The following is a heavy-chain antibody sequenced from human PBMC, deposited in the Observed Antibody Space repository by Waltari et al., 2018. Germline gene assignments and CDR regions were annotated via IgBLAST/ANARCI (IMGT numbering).Heavy chain of an antibody. V-gene: IGHV1-46*01. D-gene: IGHD2-21*01. J-gene: IGHJ6*02. CDR3: ALDTGALWMDV. CDR1: ESTFTSSY. CDR2: INPSGGST. Sequence: QVQLVQSGAEVKKPGASVKISCKTSESTFTSSYIHWVRQAPGQGLEWMGKINPSGGSTIYEQKCQGRVTMTRETSTSTVYMELGSLRSDDTAVYYCALDTGALWMDVWGQGTTVTVSS.